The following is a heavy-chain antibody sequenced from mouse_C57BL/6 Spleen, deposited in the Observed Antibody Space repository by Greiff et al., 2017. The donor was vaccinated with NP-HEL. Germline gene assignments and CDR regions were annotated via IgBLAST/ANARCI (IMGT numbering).Heavy chain of an antibody. CDR3: ARQDGYGYFDV. Sequence: EVQGVESGGGLVKPGGSLKLSCAASGFTFSSYTMSWVRQTPEKRLEWVATISGGGGNTYYPDSVKGRFTISRDNAKNTLYLQMSSLRSEDTALYYCARQDGYGYFDVWGTGTTVTVSS. CDR2: ISGGGGNT. V-gene: IGHV5-9*01. D-gene: IGHD2-3*01. CDR1: GFTFSSYT. J-gene: IGHJ1*03.